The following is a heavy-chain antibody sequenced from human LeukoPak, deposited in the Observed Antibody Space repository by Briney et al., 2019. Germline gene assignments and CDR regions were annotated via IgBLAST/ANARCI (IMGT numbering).Heavy chain of an antibody. CDR1: GGSISSYY. V-gene: IGHV4-4*07. D-gene: IGHD3-22*01. CDR3: ARVAYYDSSGYFRGDAFDI. J-gene: IGHJ3*02. Sequence: PSETLSLTWTVSGGSISSYYWSWIRQPAGKGLEWIGRIYTSGSTNYNPSLKSRVTISVDTSKNQFSLKLSSVTAADTAVYYCARVAYYDSSGYFRGDAFDIWGQGTMVTVSS. CDR2: IYTSGST.